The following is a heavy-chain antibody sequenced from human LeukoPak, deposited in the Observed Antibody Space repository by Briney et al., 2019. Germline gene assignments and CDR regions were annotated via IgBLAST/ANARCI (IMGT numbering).Heavy chain of an antibody. V-gene: IGHV3-21*01. J-gene: IGHJ6*03. Sequence: PGGSLRLSCAASGFTFSSYSMNWVRQAPGKGLEWVSSISSSSSYIYYADSVKGRFTISRDNAKNSLYLQMNSLRAEDTAVYYCARDYGGYDPPDPSYYYYYYMDVWGKGTTVTISS. CDR1: GFTFSSYS. CDR2: ISSSSSYI. CDR3: ARDYGGYDPPDPSYYYYYYMDV. D-gene: IGHD5-12*01.